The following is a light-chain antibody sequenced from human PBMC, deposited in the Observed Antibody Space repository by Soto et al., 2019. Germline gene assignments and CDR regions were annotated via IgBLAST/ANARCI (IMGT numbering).Light chain of an antibody. Sequence: DIQMTQSPSTLSASVGDRVTITCRASESISSWLAWYQQKPGKAPKLLIYDASSLESGVPSRFSGSGSGAEFTLTISSLQPDDSATFYCQQYKSYSPTFGQGTK. V-gene: IGKV1-5*01. J-gene: IGKJ1*01. CDR1: ESISSW. CDR2: DAS. CDR3: QQYKSYSPT.